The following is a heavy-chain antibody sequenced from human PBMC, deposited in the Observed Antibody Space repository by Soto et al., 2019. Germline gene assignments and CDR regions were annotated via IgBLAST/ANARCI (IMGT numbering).Heavy chain of an antibody. CDR1: GSDFDSSW. J-gene: IGHJ5*02. Sequence: KLSCRVSGSDFDSSWSGWGRQMPGKGLEWMGIIFPADSDTRYSPSFQGQVTLSVDKSISTAFLQWSSLRASDTAIYYCARYHVVLDPPHSTDLWGQG. CDR2: IFPADSDT. CDR3: ARYHVVLDPPHSTDL. D-gene: IGHD2-21*01. V-gene: IGHV5-51*01.